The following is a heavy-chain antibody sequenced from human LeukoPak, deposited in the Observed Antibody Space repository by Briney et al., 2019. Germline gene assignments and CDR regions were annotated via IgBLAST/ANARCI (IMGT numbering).Heavy chain of an antibody. V-gene: IGHV4-34*01. CDR1: GGSFSGYY. Sequence: PSETLSLTCAVYGGSFSGYYWSWIRQPPGKGLEWIGEISHSGSTNYNPSLKSRVTISVDTSKNQFSLKLSSVTAADTAVYYCARGRSWVRWFDPWGQGTLVTVSS. D-gene: IGHD6-13*01. CDR3: ARGRSWVRWFDP. CDR2: ISHSGST. J-gene: IGHJ5*02.